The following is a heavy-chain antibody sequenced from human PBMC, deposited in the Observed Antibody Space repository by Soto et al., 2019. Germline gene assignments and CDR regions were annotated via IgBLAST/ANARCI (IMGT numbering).Heavy chain of an antibody. D-gene: IGHD2-2*01. J-gene: IGHJ3*02. CDR2: ISSSSSTI. CDR3: ARDAVGYCSSTSWYSVDDAFDI. Sequence: EVQLVESGGGLVQPGGSLRLSCAASGFTFSSYSMNWVRQAPGKGLEWVSYISSSSSTIYYADSVKGRFIISRENAKNSLYLQMNSLRDEDTAVYYCARDAVGYCSSTSWYSVDDAFDIWGQGTMVTVSS. CDR1: GFTFSSYS. V-gene: IGHV3-48*02.